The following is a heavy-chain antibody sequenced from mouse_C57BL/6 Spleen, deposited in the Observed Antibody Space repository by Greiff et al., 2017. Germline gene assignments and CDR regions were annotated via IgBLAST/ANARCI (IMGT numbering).Heavy chain of an antibody. CDR3: ARKGGSSGRPFAY. Sequence: DVKLQESGPELVKPGASVKIPCKASGYTFTDYNMDWVKQSHGKSLEWSGDINPNKGGTIYNQKFKGKATLTVDNSSSTAYMELRSLTSEDTAVYYCARKGGSSGRPFAYWCQGTLVTVSA. V-gene: IGHV1-18*01. CDR1: GYTFTDYN. D-gene: IGHD3-2*02. J-gene: IGHJ3*01. CDR2: INPNKGGT.